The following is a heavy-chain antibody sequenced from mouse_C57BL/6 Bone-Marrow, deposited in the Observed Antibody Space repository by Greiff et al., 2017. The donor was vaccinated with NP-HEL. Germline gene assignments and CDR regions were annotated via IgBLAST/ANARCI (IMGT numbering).Heavy chain of an antibody. CDR2: IRLKSDNYAT. J-gene: IGHJ2*01. CDR1: GFTFSNYW. Sequence: EVQGVESGGGLVQPGGSMKLSCVASGFTFSNYWMNWVRQSPEKGLEWVAQIRLKSDNYATPYAESVKGRFTISRDDSKSSVYLQMNNLRAEDTGIYYCRGLLAYFEDWGEGTTLTVSS. V-gene: IGHV6-3*01. D-gene: IGHD1-1*01. CDR3: RGLLAYFED.